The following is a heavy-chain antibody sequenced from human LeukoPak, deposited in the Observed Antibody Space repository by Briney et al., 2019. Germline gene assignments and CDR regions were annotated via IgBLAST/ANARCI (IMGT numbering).Heavy chain of an antibody. D-gene: IGHD3-10*01. J-gene: IGHJ6*02. CDR1: GFTFSSYA. CDR3: AKDLPSMVRGYYYYGMDV. CDR2: ISGSGGST. Sequence: PGGSLRLSCAASGFTFSSYAMSWVRQAPGKGLEWVSAISGSGGSTYYADSVKGRFTISRDNSKNTLYLQMNSLRAEDTAVYYCAKDLPSMVRGYYYYGMDVWGQGTTVTVS. V-gene: IGHV3-23*01.